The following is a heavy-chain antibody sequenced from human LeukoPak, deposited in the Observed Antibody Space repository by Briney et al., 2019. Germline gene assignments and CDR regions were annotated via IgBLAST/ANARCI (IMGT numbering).Heavy chain of an antibody. CDR1: GFTFGSYS. V-gene: IGHV3-21*01. Sequence: GGSLRLSCAASGFTFGSYSMNWVRQAPGKGLEWVSSISSSSSYIYYADSVKGRFTISRDNAKNSLYLQMNSLRAEDTAVYYCARDNTYSGYALDYWGQGTLVTVSS. CDR2: ISSSSSYI. J-gene: IGHJ4*02. CDR3: ARDNTYSGYALDY. D-gene: IGHD5-12*01.